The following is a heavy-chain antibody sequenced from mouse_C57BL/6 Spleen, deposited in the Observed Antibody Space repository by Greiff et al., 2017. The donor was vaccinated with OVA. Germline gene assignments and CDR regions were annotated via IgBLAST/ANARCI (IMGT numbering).Heavy chain of an antibody. CDR1: GYTFTSYW. V-gene: IGHV1-59*01. D-gene: IGHD2-5*01. J-gene: IGHJ2*01. CDR2: IDPSDSYT. CDR3: ASYSKYFEY. Sequence: QVQLQQPGAELVRPGTSVKLSCKASGYTFTSYWMHWVKQRPGQGLEWIGVIDPSDSYTNYNQKFKGKATLTVDTSSSTAYMQLSSLTSEDSAVYYCASYSKYFEYWGQGTTLTVSS.